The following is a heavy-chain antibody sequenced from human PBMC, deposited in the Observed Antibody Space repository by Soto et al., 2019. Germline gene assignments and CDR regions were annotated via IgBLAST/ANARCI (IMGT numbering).Heavy chain of an antibody. Sequence: ETLSLTCTVSGGSVNTGTSYWTWIRQPPGRGMEWIEYIYFTGGTKYNPSLKSRVTMSLDTSSNQFSLRLSAVTTADTAVYFCARLTSSRWFDPWGQGTLVTVSS. CDR3: ARLTSSRWFDP. CDR1: GGSVNTGTSY. V-gene: IGHV4-61*01. CDR2: IYFTGGT. J-gene: IGHJ5*02. D-gene: IGHD2-2*01.